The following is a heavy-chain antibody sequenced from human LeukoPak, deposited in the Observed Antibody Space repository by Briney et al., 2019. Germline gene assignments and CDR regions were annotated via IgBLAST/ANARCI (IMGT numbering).Heavy chain of an antibody. D-gene: IGHD1-7*01. CDR1: GFTFDDYA. CDR3: AKDLELGYFDY. J-gene: IGHJ4*02. Sequence: AGGSLRLSCAASGFTFDDYAMHWVRQAPGKGLEWVSGISYNSGSIGYADSVKGRFTISRDNSKNTLYLQMNSLRAEDTAVYYCAKDLELGYFDYWGQGTLVTVSS. CDR2: ISYNSGSI. V-gene: IGHV3-9*01.